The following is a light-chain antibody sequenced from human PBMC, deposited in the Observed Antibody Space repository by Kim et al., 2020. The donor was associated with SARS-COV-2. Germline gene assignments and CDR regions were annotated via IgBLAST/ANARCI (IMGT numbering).Light chain of an antibody. Sequence: DVVLTQSPLSLPVSPGQAASISCRSSQSLVHSNGITFLSWFQQRQGQSPRRLIYKVSNRDSGVPDRFSGSGSGNDFTLKISSVEAEDVGIYYCMQGVHWPYTFGQGTKLEI. V-gene: IGKV2-30*02. CDR1: QSLVHSNGITF. J-gene: IGKJ2*01. CDR2: KVS. CDR3: MQGVHWPYT.